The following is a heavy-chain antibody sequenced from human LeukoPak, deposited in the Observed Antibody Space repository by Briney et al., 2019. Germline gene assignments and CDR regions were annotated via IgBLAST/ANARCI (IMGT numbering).Heavy chain of an antibody. Sequence: SETLSLTCAVYGGSFSGYYWSWIRQPPGKGLEWIGEINHSGSTNYNPSLKSRVTISVDTSKNQFSLKLSSVTAADTAVYYCARLNYDFWSGLGLGWFDPWGQGTLVTVSS. J-gene: IGHJ5*02. V-gene: IGHV4-34*01. CDR2: INHSGST. CDR3: ARLNYDFWSGLGLGWFDP. D-gene: IGHD3-3*01. CDR1: GGSFSGYY.